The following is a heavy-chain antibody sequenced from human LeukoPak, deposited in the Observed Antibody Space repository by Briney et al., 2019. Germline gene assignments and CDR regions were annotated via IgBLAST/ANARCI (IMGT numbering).Heavy chain of an antibody. Sequence: AGSLRLSCAASAFTFSSYEMNWVRQAPGKGLEWGLYISSSGSTIYYADSVKGPFTISRDNAKISLYLQMNNHRAEDTAVYYCARGSAGVSWGQGTLVTVSS. D-gene: IGHD1-14*01. V-gene: IGHV3-48*03. J-gene: IGHJ4*02. CDR2: ISSSGSTI. CDR3: ARGSAGVS. CDR1: AFTFSSYE.